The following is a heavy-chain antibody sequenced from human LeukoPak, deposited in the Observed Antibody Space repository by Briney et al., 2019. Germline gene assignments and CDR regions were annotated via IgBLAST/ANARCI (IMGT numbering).Heavy chain of an antibody. D-gene: IGHD3-9*01. V-gene: IGHV3-23*01. J-gene: IGHJ4*02. Sequence: GASLRLSCAASGFTFSSYAMSWVRQAPGKGLEWVSGISGSGGSTYYADSVKGRFTISRDNSKNTLYLQMNSLRAEDTAVYYCAKIGGGGYDILTGYYKGIDYWGQGTLVTVSS. CDR2: ISGSGGST. CDR1: GFTFSSYA. CDR3: AKIGGGGYDILTGYYKGIDY.